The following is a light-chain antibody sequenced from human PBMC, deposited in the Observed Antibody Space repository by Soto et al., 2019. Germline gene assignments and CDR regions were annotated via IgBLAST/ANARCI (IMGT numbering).Light chain of an antibody. CDR3: LQDYNYPRT. J-gene: IGKJ1*01. V-gene: IGKV1-6*01. CDR2: GAS. Sequence: AIHMTKSPSSLSASVGDRVTITCRASQGIRNDLGWYQQKPGKAPKLLIYGASSLQSGVPSRFSGSGSGTDFTLTISSLQPEDFATYYCLQDYNYPRTFGQGTKVDIK. CDR1: QGIRND.